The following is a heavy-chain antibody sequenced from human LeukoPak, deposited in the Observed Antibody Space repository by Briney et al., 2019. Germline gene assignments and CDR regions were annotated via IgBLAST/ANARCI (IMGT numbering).Heavy chain of an antibody. CDR1: GFTVSSNY. D-gene: IGHD2-15*01. Sequence: GGSLRLSCAASGFTVSSNYLNWVRQGPGKGLEWVSVIYSGGSTYYADSVKGRFTVSRDNSKNTLYLQMNSLRVEDTAVYYCARERRYCSGDNCYSGFDYWGQGTLVTLSS. J-gene: IGHJ4*02. CDR3: ARERRYCSGDNCYSGFDY. CDR2: IYSGGST. V-gene: IGHV3-53*01.